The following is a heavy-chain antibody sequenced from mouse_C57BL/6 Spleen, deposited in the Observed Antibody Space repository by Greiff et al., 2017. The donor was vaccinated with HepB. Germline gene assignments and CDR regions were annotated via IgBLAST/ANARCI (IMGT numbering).Heavy chain of an antibody. D-gene: IGHD2-3*01. CDR1: GYTFTSYW. V-gene: IGHV1-50*01. Sequence: QVQLQQPGAELVKPGASVKLSCKASGYTFTSYWMQWVNQRPGQGLEWIGEIDPSDSYTNYNQKFKGKATLPVDTSSSTAYMQLSSLTSEDSAVYYCARQGGIYDGYLFAYWGQGTLVTVSA. CDR3: ARQGGIYDGYLFAY. J-gene: IGHJ3*01. CDR2: IDPSDSYT.